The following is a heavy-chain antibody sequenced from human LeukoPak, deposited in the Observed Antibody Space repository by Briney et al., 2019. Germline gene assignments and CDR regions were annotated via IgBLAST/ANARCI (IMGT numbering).Heavy chain of an antibody. CDR2: IYYSGNT. V-gene: IGHV4-39*07. J-gene: IGHJ5*02. CDR1: GGSISSSSYY. Sequence: SETLSLTCTVSGGSISSSSYYWGWIRQPPGKGLEWIGTIYYSGNTYYNPSLKSRVTISVDTSKNQFSLKLSSVTAADTAVYYCARWCYYDDTSGYDTWGQGTLVTVSS. CDR3: ARWCYYDDTSGYDT. D-gene: IGHD3-22*01.